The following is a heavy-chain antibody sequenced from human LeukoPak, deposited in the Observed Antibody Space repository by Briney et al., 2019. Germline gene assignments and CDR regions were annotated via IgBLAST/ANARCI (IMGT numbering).Heavy chain of an antibody. CDR3: ARGPAMAVGSFDY. CDR2: ISYDGSNK. CDR1: GFTFSSYA. V-gene: IGHV3-30*04. Sequence: PGGSLRLSCAASGFTFSSYAMHWVRQAPGKGLEWVAVISYDGSNKYYADSVKGRFTISRDNSKNTLYLQMNSLRAEDTAMYYCARGPAMAVGSFDYWGQGTLVTVSS. D-gene: IGHD2-15*01. J-gene: IGHJ4*02.